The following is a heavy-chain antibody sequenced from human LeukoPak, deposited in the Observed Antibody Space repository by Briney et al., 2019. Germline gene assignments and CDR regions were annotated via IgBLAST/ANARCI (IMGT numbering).Heavy chain of an antibody. V-gene: IGHV4-59*01. D-gene: IGHD3-3*01. CDR3: ARTNFGVVYYYYYYTDV. CDR1: GGSISSYY. CDR2: IYYSGST. J-gene: IGHJ6*03. Sequence: SETLSLTCTVSGGSISSYYWSWIRQPPGKGLEWIGYIYYSGSTNYNPSLKSRVTISVDTSKNQFSLKLSSVTAADTAVYYCARTNFGVVYYYYYYTDVWGKGTTVTVSS.